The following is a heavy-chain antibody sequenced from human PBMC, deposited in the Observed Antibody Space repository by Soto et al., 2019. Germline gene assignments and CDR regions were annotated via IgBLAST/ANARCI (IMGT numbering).Heavy chain of an antibody. Sequence: EVQLVKSGGGWIQPGGSLRLSCAASGFTVSSNYMSWVRQAPGKGLEWVSVIYSGGSTYYADSVKGRFTISRDNSKNTLYLQMNSLRAEDTAVYYCARSGYCSSTSCYFWYSSGWYPLFFDYWGQGTLVTVSS. D-gene: IGHD2-2*01. V-gene: IGHV3-53*01. CDR2: IYSGGST. CDR1: GFTVSSNY. J-gene: IGHJ4*02. CDR3: ARSGYCSSTSCYFWYSSGWYPLFFDY.